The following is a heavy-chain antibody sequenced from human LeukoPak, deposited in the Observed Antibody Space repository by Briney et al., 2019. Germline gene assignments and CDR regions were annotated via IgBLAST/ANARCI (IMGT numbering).Heavy chain of an antibody. CDR2: IILIFGTA. Sequence: SVKVSCKASGGTFISYAINWVRQAPGQGLEWMGGIILIFGTANYAQKFQDRVTITADESTSTAYMELSSLRSEDTAIYYCASRLYCSNTRCRNFPFAYWGQGTLVTVSS. CDR1: GGTFISYA. V-gene: IGHV1-69*13. CDR3: ASRLYCSNTRCRNFPFAY. D-gene: IGHD2-2*01. J-gene: IGHJ4*02.